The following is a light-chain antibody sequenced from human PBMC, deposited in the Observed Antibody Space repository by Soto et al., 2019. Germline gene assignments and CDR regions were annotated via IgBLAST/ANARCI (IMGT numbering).Light chain of an antibody. Sequence: DIPLTQSPSFLSASVGDRVTITCRASQGISSYLAWYQQKPGKAPKLLIYAASTLQSGVPSRFSGSGSGTEFTLTISSLQPEDFATYCCQQLNSYPPEFTFGPGTKVDIK. J-gene: IGKJ3*01. V-gene: IGKV1-9*01. CDR1: QGISSY. CDR2: AAS. CDR3: QQLNSYPPEFT.